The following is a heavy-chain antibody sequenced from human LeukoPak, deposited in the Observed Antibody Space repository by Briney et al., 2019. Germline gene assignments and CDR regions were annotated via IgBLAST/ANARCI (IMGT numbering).Heavy chain of an antibody. CDR2: ISAYNGNT. CDR1: GYTFTSYG. V-gene: IGHV1-18*01. CDR3: ARAAIAVDLFDAFDI. Sequence: ASVKVSCKASGYTFTSYGISWVRQAPGQGLEWMGWISAYNGNTNYAQKLQGRVTMTTDTSTSTAYMELRSLRSDDTAVYYCARAAIAVDLFDAFDIWGQGTMVTVSS. J-gene: IGHJ3*02. D-gene: IGHD6-19*01.